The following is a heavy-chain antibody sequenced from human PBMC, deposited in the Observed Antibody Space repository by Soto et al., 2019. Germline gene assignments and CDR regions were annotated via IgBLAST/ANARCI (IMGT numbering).Heavy chain of an antibody. CDR2: IIPIFGTA. D-gene: IGHD7-27*01. CDR3: AKANGDSTRRYSYGLDV. CDR1: GGTFSSYA. V-gene: IGHV1-69*01. J-gene: IGHJ6*02. Sequence: QVQLVQSGAEVKKPGSSVKVSCKASGGTFSSYAISWVRQAPGQGLEWMGGIIPIFGTANYAQKFQGRVTITADESTSTAYMELSSLRSEDTAVYYCAKANGDSTRRYSYGLDVWGQGTTVTVSS.